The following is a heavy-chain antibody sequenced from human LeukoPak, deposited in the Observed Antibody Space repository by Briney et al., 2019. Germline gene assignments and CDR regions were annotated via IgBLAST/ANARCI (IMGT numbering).Heavy chain of an antibody. CDR3: ARGKYGGYFIDY. CDR1: GFTFTTHW. CDR2: IKPDGSGT. V-gene: IGHV3-74*01. D-gene: IGHD5-12*01. J-gene: IGHJ4*02. Sequence: GGSLRLSCGASGFTFTTHWIHWVRQAPGKGLVWVSRIKPDGSGTNYADSVKGRFTISRDNAKNTVYLQMNSRRAEDTAVYYCARGKYGGYFIDYWGQGTLVTVSS.